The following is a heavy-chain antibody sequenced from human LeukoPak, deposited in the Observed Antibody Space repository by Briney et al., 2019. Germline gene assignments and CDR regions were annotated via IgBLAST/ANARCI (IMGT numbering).Heavy chain of an antibody. V-gene: IGHV4-59*01. CDR2: IYYSGST. Sequence: SETLSLTCTVSGRSISSYYWSWIRQPPGKGLEWIGYIYYSGSTNYNPSLKSRVTISVDTSKNQFSLKLSSVTAADTAVYYCARGLAAAANFDYWGQGTLVTVSS. J-gene: IGHJ4*02. CDR1: GRSISSYY. CDR3: ARGLAAAANFDY. D-gene: IGHD6-13*01.